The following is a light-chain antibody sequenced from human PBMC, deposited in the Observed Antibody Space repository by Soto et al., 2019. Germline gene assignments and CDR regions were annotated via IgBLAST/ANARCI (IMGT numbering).Light chain of an antibody. Sequence: SYELTQPPSVSVAPGATASITCGGNNIGSKGVHWYQQKPGQAPVLVIYYDSDRPAGIPERVSGSSSGNTATLTISRVGGGDEADYGCRVWQGSRDHDVFGTGTKVTVL. V-gene: IGLV3-21*01. CDR1: NIGSKG. J-gene: IGLJ1*01. CDR3: RVWQGSRDHDV. CDR2: YDS.